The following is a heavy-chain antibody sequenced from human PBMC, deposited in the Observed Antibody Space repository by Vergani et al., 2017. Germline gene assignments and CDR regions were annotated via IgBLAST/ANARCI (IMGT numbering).Heavy chain of an antibody. CDR3: ARLTIGYCSSTSCDDWFDP. V-gene: IGHV4-34*01. Sequence: QVQLQQWGAGLLKPSETLSLTCAVYGGSFSGYYWSWIRQPPGKGLEWIGEINHSGSTNYNPSLNSRVTISVDTAKKQFSLKLSSVTAADTAVYYCARLTIGYCSSTSCDDWFDPWGQGTLVTVSS. D-gene: IGHD2-2*01. J-gene: IGHJ5*02. CDR1: GGSFSGYY. CDR2: INHSGST.